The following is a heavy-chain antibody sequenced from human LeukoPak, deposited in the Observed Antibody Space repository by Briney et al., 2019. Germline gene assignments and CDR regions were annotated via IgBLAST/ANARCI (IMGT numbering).Heavy chain of an antibody. V-gene: IGHV3-9*01. CDR1: GFTFSSYS. CDR3: AKDQSPTYYYGSATFDP. D-gene: IGHD3-10*01. J-gene: IGHJ5*02. CDR2: ISWNSGSI. Sequence: GGSLRLSCAASGFTFSSYSMNWVRQAPGKGLEWVSGISWNSGSIGYADSVEGRFTISRDNAKNSLYLQMNSLRAEDTALYYCAKDQSPTYYYGSATFDPWGQGTLVTVSS.